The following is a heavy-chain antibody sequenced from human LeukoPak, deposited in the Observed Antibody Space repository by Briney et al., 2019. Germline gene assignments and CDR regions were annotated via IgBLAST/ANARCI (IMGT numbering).Heavy chain of an antibody. CDR1: RFIFGIYT. Sequence: PGGSLRLSCAASRFIFGIYTMTWVRQAPGKGLEWVSAISRSGESTYYADSVRGRFTISRDNYQNTLYLQMNSLTAEDTAIYYCARSPGEMAYDFWGQGTLVTVSS. V-gene: IGHV3-23*01. D-gene: IGHD5-24*01. CDR2: ISRSGEST. J-gene: IGHJ4*02. CDR3: ARSPGEMAYDF.